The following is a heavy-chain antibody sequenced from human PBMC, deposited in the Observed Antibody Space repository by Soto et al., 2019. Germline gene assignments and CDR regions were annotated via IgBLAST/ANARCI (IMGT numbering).Heavy chain of an antibody. Sequence: SVKVSGKGSGSTFSRSAVQWVRQARGQGLEWIGWIVAASGKTDYSQIFQERVTITRDMSTSTAYMELSSLSSEDTAVYYCAANLDWGSYDFGGYPSWGQGSLVTVSS. CDR1: GSTFSRSA. CDR3: AANLDWGSYDFGGYPS. CDR2: IVAASGKT. J-gene: IGHJ4*02. V-gene: IGHV1-58*01. D-gene: IGHD5-18*01.